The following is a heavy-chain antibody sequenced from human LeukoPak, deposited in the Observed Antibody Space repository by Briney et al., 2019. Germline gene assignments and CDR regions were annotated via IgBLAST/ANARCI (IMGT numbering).Heavy chain of an antibody. J-gene: IGHJ3*02. Sequence: GGSLRLSCAASGFTFSSYAMSWVRQAPGKRLEWVSAISGSGGSTYYADSVKGRFTISRDNSKNTLYLQMNSLRAEDTAVYYCSSGWEWAFDIWGQGTMVTVSS. V-gene: IGHV3-23*01. CDR1: GFTFSSYA. CDR3: SSGWEWAFDI. D-gene: IGHD6-19*01. CDR2: ISGSGGST.